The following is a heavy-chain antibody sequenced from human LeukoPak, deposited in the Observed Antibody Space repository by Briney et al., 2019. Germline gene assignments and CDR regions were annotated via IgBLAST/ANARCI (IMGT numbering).Heavy chain of an antibody. J-gene: IGHJ5*02. CDR1: GYTFTGYY. D-gene: IGHD6-6*01. V-gene: IGHV1-2*02. Sequence: ASVKVSCKASGYTFTGYYMHWVRQAPGQGLEWMEWINPNSGGTNYAQKFQGRVTMTRDTSISTAYMELSRLRSDDTAVYYCARDAGSEQLVSNWFDPWGQGTLVTVSS. CDR3: ARDAGSEQLVSNWFDP. CDR2: INPNSGGT.